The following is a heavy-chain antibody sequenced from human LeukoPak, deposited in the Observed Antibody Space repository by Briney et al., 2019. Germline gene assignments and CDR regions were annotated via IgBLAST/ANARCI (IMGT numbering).Heavy chain of an antibody. V-gene: IGHV3-23*01. CDR3: AKHRLPVAGSPSKNPTAYFED. J-gene: IGHJ4*02. D-gene: IGHD6-19*01. CDR2: ISSSGHVT. Sequence: GGSLRLSCAASGFTFTSRSMSWVRQAPGKGLEWVSAISSSGHVTFYADSAKGRFTVSRDQSQYTLFLHMSSLRADDTAVYYCAKHRLPVAGSPSKNPTAYFEDWGQGILVTVSS. CDR1: GFTFTSRS.